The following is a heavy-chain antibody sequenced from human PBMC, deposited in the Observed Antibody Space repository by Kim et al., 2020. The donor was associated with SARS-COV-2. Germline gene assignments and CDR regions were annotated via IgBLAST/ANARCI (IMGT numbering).Heavy chain of an antibody. J-gene: IGHJ4*02. CDR1: GGSFSDYY. Sequence: SETLSLTCAVYGGSFSDYYWSWIRQPPGKGLEWIGEINHSGSTNYNPSLKSRVTISVDTSKNQFSLKLSSVTAADTAVYYCARGWLDYYFDYSVQGTLGT. V-gene: IGHV4-34*01. D-gene: IGHD6-19*01. CDR2: INHSGST. CDR3: ARGWLDYYFDY.